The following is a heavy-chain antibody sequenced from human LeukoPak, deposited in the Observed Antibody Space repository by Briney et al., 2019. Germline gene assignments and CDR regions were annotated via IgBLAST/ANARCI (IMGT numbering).Heavy chain of an antibody. Sequence: ASVKVSCKASAYTFTDYYMHWVRQAPGQGLEWMGWINPNSGGTKYAQKFQGRVTMTRDTSISTAYMDLSRLRSDDTAVYYCARGLRRSSSWYSDYWGQGTLVTVSS. V-gene: IGHV1-2*02. CDR1: AYTFTDYY. CDR3: ARGLRRSSSWYSDY. CDR2: INPNSGGT. D-gene: IGHD6-13*01. J-gene: IGHJ4*02.